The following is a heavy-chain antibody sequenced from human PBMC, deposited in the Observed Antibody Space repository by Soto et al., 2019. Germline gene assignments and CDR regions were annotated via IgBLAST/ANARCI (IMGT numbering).Heavy chain of an antibody. J-gene: IGHJ6*03. CDR2: IYYSGST. CDR3: ARPHVTDYADIWGSYRPDYMDV. V-gene: IGHV4-61*01. CDR1: GGSVSSGSYY. Sequence: SETLSLTCTVSGGSVSSGSYYWSWIRQPPGKGLEWIGYIYYSGSTNYNPSLKSRVTISVDTSKNQFSLKLSSGTAADTDGYYCARPHVTDYADIWGSYRPDYMDVWGQGTTVTVSS. D-gene: IGHD3-16*02.